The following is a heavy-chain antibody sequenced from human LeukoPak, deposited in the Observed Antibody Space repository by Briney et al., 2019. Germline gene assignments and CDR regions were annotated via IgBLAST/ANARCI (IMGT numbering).Heavy chain of an antibody. Sequence: GESLKISCKASGYSFTSYWIGWVRQIPGKGLEWMGIIYPGDSDTRYSPSFQGQVTISADKSISTAYLQWSSLKASDTAMYYCASQYSTTWYANYYYFGMDVWGQGTTVTVSS. CDR1: GYSFTSYW. J-gene: IGHJ6*01. CDR2: IYPGDSDT. CDR3: ASQYSTTWYANYYYFGMDV. V-gene: IGHV5-51*01. D-gene: IGHD6-13*01.